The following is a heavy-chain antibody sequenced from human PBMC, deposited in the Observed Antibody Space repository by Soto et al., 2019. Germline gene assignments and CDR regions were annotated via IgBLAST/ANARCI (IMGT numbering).Heavy chain of an antibody. CDR3: ARLSYYYYYMDV. Sequence: SETLSLTCTVSGGSISSYYWSWIRQPPGKGLEWIGYIYHSGSTNYNPSLKSRVTISVDTSKNQFSLKLSSVTAADTAVYFCARLSYYYYYMDVWDEGTTVTVSS. V-gene: IGHV4-59*08. J-gene: IGHJ6*03. CDR1: GGSISSYY. CDR2: IYHSGST.